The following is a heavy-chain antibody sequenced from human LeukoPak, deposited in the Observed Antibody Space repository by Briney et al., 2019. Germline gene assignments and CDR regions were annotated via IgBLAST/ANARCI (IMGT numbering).Heavy chain of an antibody. CDR3: ARHPDYGDIDY. J-gene: IGHJ4*02. D-gene: IGHD4-17*01. V-gene: IGHV4-39*01. Sequence: WVRQPPGKGLEWIGSIYYSGSTYYNPSLKSRVTISVDTSKNQFSLKLSSVTAADTAVYYCARHPDYGDIDYWGQGTLVTVSS. CDR2: IYYSGST.